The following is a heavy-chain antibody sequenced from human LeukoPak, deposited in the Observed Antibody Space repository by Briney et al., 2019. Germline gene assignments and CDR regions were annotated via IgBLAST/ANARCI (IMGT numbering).Heavy chain of an antibody. Sequence: PGGSLRLSCAASGFTFSSSAMAWVRLAPGKGLEWVSSISGSGETIHYADSVKGRFPIPRDNSKSTMSLQMNSLRAEDTAIYYCAKVVVSGNGDYFDFWGQGTLVTVAS. J-gene: IGHJ4*02. D-gene: IGHD2-8*01. V-gene: IGHV3-23*01. CDR2: ISGSGETI. CDR3: AKVVVSGNGDYFDF. CDR1: GFTFSSSA.